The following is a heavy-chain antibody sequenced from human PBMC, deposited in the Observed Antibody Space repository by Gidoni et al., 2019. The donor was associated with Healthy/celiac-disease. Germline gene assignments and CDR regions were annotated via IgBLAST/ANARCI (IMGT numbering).Heavy chain of an antibody. CDR2: IYPGDSDT. CDR1: GYSFTSYW. J-gene: IGHJ4*02. D-gene: IGHD3-22*01. CDR3: ARLPRRSGYSKTLYYFDY. Sequence: EVQLVQSGAEVKKPGESLKISCKGSGYSFTSYWIGWVRQMPGKGLEWMGIIYPGDSDTRYSPSFQGQVTISADKSISTAYLQWSSLKASDTAMYYCARLPRRSGYSKTLYYFDYWGQGTLVTVSS. V-gene: IGHV5-51*01.